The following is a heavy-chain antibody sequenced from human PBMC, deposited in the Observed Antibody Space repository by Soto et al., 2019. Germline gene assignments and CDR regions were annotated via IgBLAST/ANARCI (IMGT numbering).Heavy chain of an antibody. Sequence: QVQLVQSGAEVKKPGASVKVSCKASGYTFTSYDITLVRQATGQGRERMGWMNPHRGNTGYAEKSQDRVTMTRNTSISTAYMELSSLRSEGTAVYYCAREQTSYGMDVWGQGTTVTVSS. V-gene: IGHV1-8*01. D-gene: IGHD6-13*01. CDR2: MNPHRGNT. J-gene: IGHJ6*02. CDR1: GYTFTSYD. CDR3: AREQTSYGMDV.